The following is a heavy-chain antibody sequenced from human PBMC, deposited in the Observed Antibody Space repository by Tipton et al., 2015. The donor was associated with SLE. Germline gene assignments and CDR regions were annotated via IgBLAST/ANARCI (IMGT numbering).Heavy chain of an antibody. CDR2: IIPIFGTP. D-gene: IGHD5-24*01. CDR3: ARRRWLQLDWYFDL. J-gene: IGHJ2*01. V-gene: IGHV1-69*01. Sequence: QMQLVQSGPEVKKPGSSVKVSCKASGGTFSNFAISWVRQAPGQGLEWMGEIIPIFGTPNSAQKFQGRVTITADEVTSTAYMELSSLRPEDTAVYYCARRRWLQLDWYFDLWGRGILVTVSS. CDR1: GGTFSNFA.